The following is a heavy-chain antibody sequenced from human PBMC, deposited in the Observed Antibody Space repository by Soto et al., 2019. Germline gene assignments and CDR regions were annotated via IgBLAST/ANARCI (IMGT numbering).Heavy chain of an antibody. CDR3: AKWHPYKYDSLAFSGFDW. J-gene: IGHJ4*02. Sequence: PGGSLRLSCVASGFTFSSYAMTWVRQAPGKGLEWVSAISGGDGSPSYADSVKGRFTISRDNSKNTLYLHMNSLRADDTAAYYFAKWHPYKYDSLAFSGFDWWGQGTHVT. D-gene: IGHD3-22*01. V-gene: IGHV3-23*01. CDR1: GFTFSSYA. CDR2: ISGGDGSP.